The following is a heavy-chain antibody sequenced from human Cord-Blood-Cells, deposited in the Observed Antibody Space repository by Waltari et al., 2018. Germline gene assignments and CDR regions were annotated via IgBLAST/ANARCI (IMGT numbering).Heavy chain of an antibody. V-gene: IGHV3-53*01. D-gene: IGHD5-12*01. CDR3: ARCGYSGYEGFDY. Sequence: VQLVESGGGLFQLGGSLGSPLAALGSPVVGNSRAWCPQAQGKGLEWVSVIYSGGSTYNADSVKGRFTISRDNSKNTLYLQMNSLRAEDTAVYYCARCGYSGYEGFDYWGQGTLVTVSS. CDR1: GSPVVGNS. CDR2: IYSGGST. J-gene: IGHJ4*02.